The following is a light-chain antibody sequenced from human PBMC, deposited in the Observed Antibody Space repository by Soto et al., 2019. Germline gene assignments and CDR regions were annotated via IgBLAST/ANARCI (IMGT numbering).Light chain of an antibody. CDR2: EVS. V-gene: IGLV2-8*01. Sequence: QSALTQPPSASGSPGQSVTISCTGTSSDVGGYNFVSWYQQHPGKAPKLMIYEVSKRPSGVPDRFSGFKSDNTASLTVSGLQAEDEADYYCSSYAGSNNRYVFGTGTKLTVL. CDR1: SSDVGGYNF. CDR3: SSYAGSNNRYV. J-gene: IGLJ1*01.